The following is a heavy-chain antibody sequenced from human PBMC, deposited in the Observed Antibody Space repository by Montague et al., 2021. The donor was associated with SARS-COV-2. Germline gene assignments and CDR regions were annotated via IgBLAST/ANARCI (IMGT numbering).Heavy chain of an antibody. Sequence: PALVKPTQTLTLTCTFSGFSLSTSGMCVSWIRQPPGKALEWLARLDWDDAKYYSTSLKTRLTISKDTSKNQVVLTMTNMDPVDTATYYCARTLTTKVAFDIWGQGTMVTVSS. J-gene: IGHJ3*02. V-gene: IGHV2-70*11. CDR2: LDWDDAK. CDR3: ARTLTTKVAFDI. CDR1: GFSLSTSGMC. D-gene: IGHD3-22*01.